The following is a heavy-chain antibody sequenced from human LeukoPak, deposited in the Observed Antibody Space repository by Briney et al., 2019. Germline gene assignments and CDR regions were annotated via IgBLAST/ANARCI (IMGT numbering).Heavy chain of an antibody. J-gene: IGHJ5*02. V-gene: IGHV1-69*13. D-gene: IGHD2-2*01. CDR2: IIPIFGTA. Sequence: SVKVSCKASGGTFSSYAISWVRQAPGQGLEWMGGIIPIFGTANYAQKFQGRVTITADESTSTAYMELSSLRSGDTAVYYCTGRYCSSTSCQGWFDPWGQGTLVTVSS. CDR1: GGTFSSYA. CDR3: TGRYCSSTSCQGWFDP.